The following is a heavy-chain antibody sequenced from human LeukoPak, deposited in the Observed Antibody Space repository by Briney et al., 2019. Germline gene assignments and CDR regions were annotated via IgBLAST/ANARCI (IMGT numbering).Heavy chain of an antibody. D-gene: IGHD3-10*01. Sequence: PGGSLRLSCAASGFSFSIYDMHWVRQTTGKGLEWVSAIGLAGDTYYPGSVRGRFTISRENAKNSLYLQMNSMRAGDTAVYYCARASGSYYDFDYWGQGTLVTVSS. J-gene: IGHJ4*02. V-gene: IGHV3-13*04. CDR3: ARASGSYYDFDY. CDR1: GFSFSIYD. CDR2: IGLAGDT.